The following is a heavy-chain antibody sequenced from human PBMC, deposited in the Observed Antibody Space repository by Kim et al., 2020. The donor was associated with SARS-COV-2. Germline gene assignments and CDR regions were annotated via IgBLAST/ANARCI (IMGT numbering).Heavy chain of an antibody. D-gene: IGHD6-13*01. Sequence: SQTLSLTCAISGDSVSSNSAAWNWIRQSPSRGLEWLGRTYYRSKWYNDYAVSVKSRITINPDTSKNQFSLQLNSVTPEDTAVYYCARAQADSSSWYVWGEDYYYYGMDVWGQGTTVPVSS. V-gene: IGHV6-1*01. J-gene: IGHJ6*02. CDR3: ARAQADSSSWYVWGEDYYYYGMDV. CDR1: GDSVSSNSAA. CDR2: TYYRSKWYN.